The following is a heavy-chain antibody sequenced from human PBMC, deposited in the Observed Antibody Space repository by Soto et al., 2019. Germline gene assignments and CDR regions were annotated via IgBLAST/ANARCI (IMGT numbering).Heavy chain of an antibody. CDR3: ARGGIVATNLRGPNYFDY. J-gene: IGHJ4*02. Sequence: QVQLVQSGAEVKKPGSSVKVSCKASGGTFSSYAISWVRQAPGQGLEWMGGIIPIFGTANYAQKFQGRVTITADXFTXTXSRELSSLRSEDTAVYYCARGGIVATNLRGPNYFDYWGQGTLVTVSS. V-gene: IGHV1-69*12. D-gene: IGHD5-12*01. CDR2: IIPIFGTA. CDR1: GGTFSSYA.